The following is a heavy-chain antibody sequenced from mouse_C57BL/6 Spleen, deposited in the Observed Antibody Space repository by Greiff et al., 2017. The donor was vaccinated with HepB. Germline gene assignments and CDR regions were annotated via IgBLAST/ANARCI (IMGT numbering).Heavy chain of an antibody. V-gene: IGHV5-6*02. CDR1: GFTFSSYG. CDR2: ISSGGSYT. J-gene: IGHJ2*01. Sequence: DVMLVESGGDLVKPGGSLKLSCAASGFTFSSYGMSWVRQTPDKRLEWVATISSGGSYTYYPDSVKGRFTISRDNAKNTLYLQMSSLKSEDTAMYYCARQRGDVRNYYFDYWGQGTTLTVSS. CDR3: ARQRGDVRNYYFDY. D-gene: IGHD3-3*01.